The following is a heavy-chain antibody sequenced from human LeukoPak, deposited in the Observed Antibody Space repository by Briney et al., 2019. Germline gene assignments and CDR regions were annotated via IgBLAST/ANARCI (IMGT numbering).Heavy chain of an antibody. CDR3: AIVVPIFVVVIIMGGWFDP. D-gene: IGHD3-3*01. V-gene: IGHV1-18*01. CDR2: ISTYNDNT. Sequence: ASVKVSCKATGYILTSYDISWVRQAPGQGLEWMGWISTYNDNTNYAQKLQGRVTMTTDTSTSTAYMELRSLKSDDTAVYYCAIVVPIFVVVIIMGGWFDPWGQGTLATVSA. CDR1: GYILTSYD. J-gene: IGHJ5*02.